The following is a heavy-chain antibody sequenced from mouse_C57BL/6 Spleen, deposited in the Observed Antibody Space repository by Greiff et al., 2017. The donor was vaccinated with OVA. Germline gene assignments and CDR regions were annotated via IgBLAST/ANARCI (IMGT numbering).Heavy chain of an antibody. CDR2: ISDGGSYT. CDR1: GFTFSSYA. V-gene: IGHV5-4*03. Sequence: EVKLMESGGGLVKPGGSLKLSCAASGFTFSSYAMSWVRQTPEKRLEWVATISDGGSYTYYPDNVKGRFTISRDNAKNNLYLQMSHLKSEDTAMYYCARGGYGNYEAWFAYWGQGTLVTVSA. D-gene: IGHD2-10*02. J-gene: IGHJ3*01. CDR3: ARGGYGNYEAWFAY.